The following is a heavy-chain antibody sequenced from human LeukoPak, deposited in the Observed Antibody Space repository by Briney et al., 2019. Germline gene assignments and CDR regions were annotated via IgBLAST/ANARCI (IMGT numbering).Heavy chain of an antibody. V-gene: IGHV3-21*01. CDR2: ISSSSSYI. CDR1: GFTFSSYS. J-gene: IGHJ6*04. D-gene: IGHD6-13*01. CDR3: ARDLGGSSTVRGENYYYYYGMDV. Sequence: GGSLRLSCAASGFTFSSYSMNWVRQAPGKGLEWVSSISSSSSYIYYADSVKGQFTISRDNAKNSLYLQMNSLRAEDTAVYYCARDLGGSSTVRGENYYYYYGMDVWGKGTTVTVSS.